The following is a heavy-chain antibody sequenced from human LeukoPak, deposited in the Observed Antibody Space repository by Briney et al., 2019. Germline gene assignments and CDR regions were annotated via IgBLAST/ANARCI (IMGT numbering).Heavy chain of an antibody. D-gene: IGHD5/OR15-5a*01. CDR1: GITFSSYG. Sequence: PGGTLRLSCAASGITFSSYGMSWVRQAPGKGLEWVSSISSTGGTTYYADSVKGRFTISRDNSKNTLYLQMNSLRAEDTAVYYCARVLRDAFDIWGQGTMVTVSS. V-gene: IGHV3-23*01. J-gene: IGHJ3*02. CDR2: ISSTGGTT. CDR3: ARVLRDAFDI.